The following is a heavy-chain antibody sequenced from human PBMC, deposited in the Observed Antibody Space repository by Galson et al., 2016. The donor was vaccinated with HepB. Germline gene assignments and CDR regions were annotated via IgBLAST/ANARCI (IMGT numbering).Heavy chain of an antibody. V-gene: IGHV3-30-3*01. Sequence: LRLSCAASGFTFSSYAMHWVRQAPGKGLEWVAVISFGGSNKYYADSVKGRLTISRDNSKNTLDLQMNSLRTEDTAVYYCARESDILTWSGYYTTRYYYYGMDVWGQGTTVTVSS. D-gene: IGHD3-3*01. CDR3: ARESDILTWSGYYTTRYYYYGMDV. CDR1: GFTFSSYA. J-gene: IGHJ6*02. CDR2: ISFGGSNK.